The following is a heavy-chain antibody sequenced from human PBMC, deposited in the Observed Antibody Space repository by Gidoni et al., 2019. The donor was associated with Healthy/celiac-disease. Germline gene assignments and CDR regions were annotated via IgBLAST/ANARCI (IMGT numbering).Heavy chain of an antibody. CDR2: INHSGST. CDR3: ATTSNYVWGSYRPFDY. J-gene: IGHJ4*02. V-gene: IGHV4-34*01. D-gene: IGHD3-16*02. Sequence: QVQLQQWGAGLLKPSATLSPTCAVYGGSFTNYYWSWIRQPPGKGLEWIGEINHSGSTNYNPSLKSRVTISLDTSKNQFSLKLTSVTAADTAVYYCATTSNYVWGSYRPFDYWGQGTLVTVSS. CDR1: GGSFTNYY.